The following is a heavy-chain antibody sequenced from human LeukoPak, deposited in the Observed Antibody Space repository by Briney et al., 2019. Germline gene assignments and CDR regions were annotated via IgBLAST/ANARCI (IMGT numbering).Heavy chain of an antibody. J-gene: IGHJ2*01. Sequence: SVKVSCKASVGTFSSYAISWVRQAPGQGLEWMGRIIPILGIANYAQKFQGRVTITADKSTSTAYMERSSLRSEDTAVYYCARAPGWYFDLWGRGTLVTVSS. CDR1: VGTFSSYA. V-gene: IGHV1-69*04. CDR2: IIPILGIA. CDR3: ARAPGWYFDL.